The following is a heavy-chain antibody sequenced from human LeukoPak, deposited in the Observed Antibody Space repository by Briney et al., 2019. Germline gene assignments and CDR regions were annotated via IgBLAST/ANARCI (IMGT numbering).Heavy chain of an antibody. J-gene: IGHJ3*02. Sequence: ASVKVSCKASGYTFTSYAMNWVRQAPGQGLEWMGWINTNTGNPTYAQGFTGRFVFSLDTSVSTAYLQISSLKAEDTAVYYCARDHERHWITPAGSPPRAFDIWGQGTMVTVSS. V-gene: IGHV7-4-1*02. CDR2: INTNTGNP. CDR3: ARDHERHWITPAGSPPRAFDI. D-gene: IGHD1-1*01. CDR1: GYTFTSYA.